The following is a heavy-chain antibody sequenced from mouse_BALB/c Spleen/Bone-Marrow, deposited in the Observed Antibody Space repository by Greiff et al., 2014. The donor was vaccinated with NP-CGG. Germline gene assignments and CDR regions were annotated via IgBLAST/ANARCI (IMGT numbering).Heavy chain of an antibody. Sequence: EVHLVESGAELVKPGASVKLSCTASGFNIKDTYMHWVKQRPEQGLDWIGRIDPANGNTKYDPKFQGKATITADTSSNTAYLQLSSLTSEDTAVYYCVNYRYEYYFDYWGQGTTLTVSS. CDR3: VNYRYEYYFDY. D-gene: IGHD2-14*01. V-gene: IGHV14-3*02. CDR1: GFNIKDTY. CDR2: IDPANGNT. J-gene: IGHJ2*01.